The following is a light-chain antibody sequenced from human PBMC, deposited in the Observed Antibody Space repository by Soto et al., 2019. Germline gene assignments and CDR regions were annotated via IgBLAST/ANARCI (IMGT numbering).Light chain of an antibody. J-gene: IGLJ3*02. V-gene: IGLV2-14*01. CDR1: SSDVGAYDC. Sequence: QSVLTQPASVSGSPGQSISISCTGTSSDVGAYDCVSWYQHHPGKAPKLLIYEVTNRPSGVSTRFSGSKSANTASLTISGLQPEDEASYYCASYTRVDSWVFGGGTKLTVL. CDR3: ASYTRVDSWV. CDR2: EVT.